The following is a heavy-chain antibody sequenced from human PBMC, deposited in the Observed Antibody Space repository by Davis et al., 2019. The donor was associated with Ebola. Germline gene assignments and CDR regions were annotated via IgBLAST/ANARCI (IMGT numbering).Heavy chain of an antibody. V-gene: IGHV4-59*11. D-gene: IGHD6-13*01. Sequence: PSETLSLTCTVSGGSISSHYWSWIRQPPGKGLEWIGYAHYSGSTKYNPSLKSRVTISLDTSKNQFSLTLSSVTAADTAVYYCARAAAGRLSHHNYWGQGTLVTVSS. CDR3: ARAAAGRLSHHNY. J-gene: IGHJ4*02. CDR1: GGSISSHY. CDR2: AHYSGST.